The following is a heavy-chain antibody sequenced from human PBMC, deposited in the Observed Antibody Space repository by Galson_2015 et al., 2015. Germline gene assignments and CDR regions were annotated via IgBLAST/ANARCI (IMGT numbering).Heavy chain of an antibody. V-gene: IGHV4-31*03. Sequence: PLSLTCSVSGGSISSGGYCWGWLRQHPGKGLEWIGYIYYSGSTYYNPSLKSRVTISVDTSKNQFSLKLTSVTAADTAVYYCASLLPQPHYAMDAWGQGTTVTVSS. J-gene: IGHJ6*02. D-gene: IGHD2/OR15-2a*01. CDR1: GGSISSGGYC. CDR2: IYYSGST. CDR3: ASLLPQPHYAMDA.